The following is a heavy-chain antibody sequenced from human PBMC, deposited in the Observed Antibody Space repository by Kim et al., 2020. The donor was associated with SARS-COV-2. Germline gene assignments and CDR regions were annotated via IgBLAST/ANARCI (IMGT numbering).Heavy chain of an antibody. CDR3: ARRCCSSTFGYYYYYMDV. J-gene: IGHJ6*03. Sequence: GGSLRLSCAASGFTFSDYYMSWIRQAPGKGLEWVSYISSSGSTIYYADSVKGRFTISRDNAKNSLYLQMNSLRAEDTAVYYCARRCCSSTFGYYYYYMDVWGKGTTVTVSS. V-gene: IGHV3-11*01. CDR2: ISSSGSTI. CDR1: GFTFSDYY. D-gene: IGHD2-2*01.